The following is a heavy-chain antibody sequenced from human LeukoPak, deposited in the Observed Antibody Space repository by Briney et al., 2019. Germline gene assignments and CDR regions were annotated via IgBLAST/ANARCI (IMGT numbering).Heavy chain of an antibody. D-gene: IGHD3-10*01. J-gene: IGHJ5*02. CDR3: ARAVLLWFGELNWFDP. CDR1: GYTFTSYG. V-gene: IGHV1-18*01. Sequence: ASVNVSCKASGYTFTSYGISWVRQAPGQGLEWMGWISAYNGNTNYAQKLQGRVTMTTDTSTSTAYMELRSLRSDDTAVYYCARAVLLWFGELNWFDPWGQGTLVTVSS. CDR2: ISAYNGNT.